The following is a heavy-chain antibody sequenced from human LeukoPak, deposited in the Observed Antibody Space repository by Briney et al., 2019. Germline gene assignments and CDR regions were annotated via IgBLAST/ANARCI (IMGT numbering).Heavy chain of an antibody. CDR3: AKVPGGGPLGTWYHYGMDV. J-gene: IGHJ6*02. Sequence: GGSLRLSCAASGFTFSSFAMSWVRQAPGKGLEWVSAISGSGGSTYYADSVKGRFTISRDNSKNTLYLQMNSLRAEDTAVYYCAKVPGGGPLGTWYHYGMDVWGQGTTVTVSS. CDR1: GFTFSSFA. D-gene: IGHD7-27*01. CDR2: ISGSGGST. V-gene: IGHV3-23*01.